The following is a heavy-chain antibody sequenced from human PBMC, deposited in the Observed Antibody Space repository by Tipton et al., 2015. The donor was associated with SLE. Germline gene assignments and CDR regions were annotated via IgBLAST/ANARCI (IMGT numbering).Heavy chain of an antibody. CDR1: GYSISIGYY. CDR3: ARANGVVGGQVPYWYFEV. J-gene: IGHJ2*01. Sequence: TLSLTCTVSGYSISIGYYWGWIRQPPGKGLEWIGSIYYSGSTYYNPSLKSRVTISVDTSKNQFSLRLISVTAADTAVYYCARANGVVGGQVPYWYFEVWGRGTLVSVSS. CDR2: IYYSGST. D-gene: IGHD1-26*01. V-gene: IGHV4-38-2*02.